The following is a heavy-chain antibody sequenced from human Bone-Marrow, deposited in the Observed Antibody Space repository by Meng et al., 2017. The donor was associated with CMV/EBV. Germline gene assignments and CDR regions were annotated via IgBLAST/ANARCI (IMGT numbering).Heavy chain of an antibody. CDR2: IKQDGSEK. CDR3: ARGGVWDFWSGYHSSYYYGMAV. CDR1: GFTFSSYW. Sequence: GESLKISCAASGFTFSSYWMSWVRQAPGKGLEWVANIKQDGSEKYYVDSVKGRFTISRDNAKNSLYLQMNSLRAEDTAVYYCARGGVWDFWSGYHSSYYYGMAVWGQGHTVTVSS. J-gene: IGHJ6*02. D-gene: IGHD3-3*01. V-gene: IGHV3-7*01.